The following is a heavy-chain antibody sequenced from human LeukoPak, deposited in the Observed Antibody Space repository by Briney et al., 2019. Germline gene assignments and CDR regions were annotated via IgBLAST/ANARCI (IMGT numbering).Heavy chain of an antibody. V-gene: IGHV1-18*01. CDR3: AREGGNYYDSSGSLFDY. Sequence: GASVKVSCKASGYTFTSYGISWVRQAPGQGLEWMGWISAYNGNTNYAQKLQGRVTMTTDTSTSTAYMELRSLRSDDTAVYYCAREGGNYYDSSGSLFDYWGQGTLVTVSS. CDR1: GYTFTSYG. J-gene: IGHJ4*02. CDR2: ISAYNGNT. D-gene: IGHD3-22*01.